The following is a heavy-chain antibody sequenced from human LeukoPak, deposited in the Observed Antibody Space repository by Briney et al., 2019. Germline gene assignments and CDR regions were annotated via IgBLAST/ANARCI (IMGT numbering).Heavy chain of an antibody. CDR1: GFTFSSYW. CDR3: ARGLGTAMVTPEGY. Sequence: PGGSLRLSCAASGFTFSSYWMHWVRQAPGKGLVCVSRINSDGNRTNYADSVKGRFIISRDNAKNTLRLQMNSLRAEDTAVYYWARGLGTAMVTPEGYWGQGTLVTVSS. V-gene: IGHV3-74*01. J-gene: IGHJ4*02. D-gene: IGHD5-18*01. CDR2: INSDGNRT.